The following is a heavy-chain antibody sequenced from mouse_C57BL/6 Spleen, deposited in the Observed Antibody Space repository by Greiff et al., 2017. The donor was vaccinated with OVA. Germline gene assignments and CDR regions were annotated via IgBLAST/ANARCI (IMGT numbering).Heavy chain of an antibody. CDR1: GFSLTSYG. J-gene: IGHJ4*01. V-gene: IGHV2-6-1*01. CDR3: ARHGGDYDFMDY. CDR2: IWSDGST. Sequence: VQRVESGPGLVAPSQSLSITCTVSGFSLTSYGVHWVRQPPGKGLEWLVVIWSDGSTTYNSALKSSLSISKDNSKSQVFLKMNSLQTDNTAMYYCARHGGDYDFMDYWGQGTSVTVSS. D-gene: IGHD2-4*01.